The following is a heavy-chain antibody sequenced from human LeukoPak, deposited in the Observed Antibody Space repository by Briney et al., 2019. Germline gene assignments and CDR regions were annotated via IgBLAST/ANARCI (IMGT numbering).Heavy chain of an antibody. CDR3: ARAMSTFGGVRNYFDS. CDR2: IWYDGSNK. Sequence: GGSLRLSCAASGFTFSSYGMHWVRQAPGKGLEWVAVIWYDGSNKYYADSVKGRFTISRDSSKNTLYLQMNSLRAEDTAVYYCARAMSTFGGVRNYFDSWGQGTLVTVSS. D-gene: IGHD3-16*01. J-gene: IGHJ4*02. V-gene: IGHV3-33*01. CDR1: GFTFSSYG.